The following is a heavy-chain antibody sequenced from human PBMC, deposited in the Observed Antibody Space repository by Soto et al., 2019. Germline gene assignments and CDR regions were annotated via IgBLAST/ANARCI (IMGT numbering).Heavy chain of an antibody. CDR1: GGSISSGGYY. J-gene: IGHJ6*03. CDR3: ARVGKGPYCSGGSCYSSYYYYMDV. D-gene: IGHD2-15*01. CDR2: IYYSGST. V-gene: IGHV4-31*03. Sequence: QVQLQESGPGLVKPSQTLSLTCTVSGGSISSGGYYWSWIRQHPGKGLEWIGYIYYSGSTYYNPSLKSRVTISVDTSKNQFSLELSSVTAADTAVYYGARVGKGPYCSGGSCYSSYYYYMDVWGKGTTVTVSS.